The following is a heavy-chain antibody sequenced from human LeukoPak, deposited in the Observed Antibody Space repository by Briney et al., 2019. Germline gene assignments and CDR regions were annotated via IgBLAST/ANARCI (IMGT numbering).Heavy chain of an antibody. J-gene: IGHJ4*02. CDR2: ISGDGGST. CDR1: GFTFDDYA. D-gene: IGHD3-10*01. CDR3: AKDRRRYYYGSGSPYYFDY. V-gene: IGHV3-43*02. Sequence: GGSLRLSCAASGFTFDDYAMHWVRQAPGKGLEWVSLISGDGGSTYYANSVKGRFTISRDNSKNSLYLQMNSLRAEDTAVYYCAKDRRRYYYGSGSPYYFDYWGQGTLVTVSS.